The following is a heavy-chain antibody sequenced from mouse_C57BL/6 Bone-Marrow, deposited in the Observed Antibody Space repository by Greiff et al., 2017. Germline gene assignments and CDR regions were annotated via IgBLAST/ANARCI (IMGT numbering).Heavy chain of an antibody. CDR2: IDPENGDT. CDR3: TTSGSSPRFDV. D-gene: IGHD1-1*01. V-gene: IGHV14-4*01. CDR1: GFNIKDDY. Sequence: VQLKQSGAELVRPGASVKLSCTASGFNIKDDYMHWVKQRPEQGLEWIGWIDPENGDTEYASKFQGKATITADTSSNTAYLQLSSLTSEDTAVYYCTTSGSSPRFDVWGTGTTVTVSS. J-gene: IGHJ1*03.